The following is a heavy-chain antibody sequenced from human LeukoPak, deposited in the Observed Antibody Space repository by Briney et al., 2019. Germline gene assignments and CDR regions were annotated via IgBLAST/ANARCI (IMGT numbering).Heavy chain of an antibody. Sequence: SETLSLTCAVYGGSFSGYYWSWIRQPPGKGLEWIGEINHSGSTNYNPSLKSRVTISVDTSKNQFSLKLSSVTAADTAVYYGARDTYYFDYWGQGTLVTVSS. D-gene: IGHD3-16*01. CDR1: GGSFSGYY. CDR3: ARDTYYFDY. V-gene: IGHV4-34*01. J-gene: IGHJ4*02. CDR2: INHSGST.